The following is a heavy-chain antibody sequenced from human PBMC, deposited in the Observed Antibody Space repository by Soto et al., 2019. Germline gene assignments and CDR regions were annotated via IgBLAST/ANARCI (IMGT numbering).Heavy chain of an antibody. CDR1: GYTFSNYG. CDR3: ARAAKMTPTYIQP. V-gene: IGHV1-18*01. CDR2: ISVYNDNT. Sequence: QVQLVQSEPEVKKPGASVKVSCKASGYTFSNYGINWVRQAPGQGLEWMGWISVYNDNTKYAQKLQGRVTMTTDTSSSTAYMELRSLRSDDTAGYYCARAAKMTPTYIQPWGQGTLVTVSS. J-gene: IGHJ1*01. D-gene: IGHD5-12*01.